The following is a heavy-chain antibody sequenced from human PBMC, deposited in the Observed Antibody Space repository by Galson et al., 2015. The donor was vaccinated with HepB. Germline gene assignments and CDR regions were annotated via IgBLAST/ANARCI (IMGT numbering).Heavy chain of an antibody. CDR3: AKDTNYCGGDCYTDFDY. CDR1: GVTFSNYA. V-gene: IGHV3-23*01. Sequence: ALRTSGAASGVTFSNYAMHWVRQAPGKGLEWVSAISGSGGGTYYVDTAKGGFTISRAHFKATLIMQLHSLSAEDTAVYYCAKDTNYCGGDCYTDFDYWGQGTLVTVSS. CDR2: ISGSGGGT. J-gene: IGHJ4*02. D-gene: IGHD2-21*02.